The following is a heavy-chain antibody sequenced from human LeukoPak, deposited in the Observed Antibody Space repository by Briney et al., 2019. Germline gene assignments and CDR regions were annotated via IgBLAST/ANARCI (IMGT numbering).Heavy chain of an antibody. CDR3: ARALLPIDY. V-gene: IGHV3-21*01. CDR1: GFTFDDYA. Sequence: TGGSLRLSCAASGFTFDDYAMHWVRQAPGKGLEWVSSISSSSSYIYYADSVKGRFTISRDNAKNSLYLQMNSLRAEDTAVYYCARALLPIDYWGQGTLVTVSS. J-gene: IGHJ4*02. D-gene: IGHD2-15*01. CDR2: ISSSSSYI.